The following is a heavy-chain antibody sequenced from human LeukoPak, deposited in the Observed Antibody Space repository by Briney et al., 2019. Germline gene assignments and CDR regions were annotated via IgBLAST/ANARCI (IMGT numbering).Heavy chain of an antibody. CDR3: TRRKYYFDY. CDR1: GFTFSSHS. J-gene: IGHJ4*02. V-gene: IGHV3-48*01. CDR2: ISSSSSTI. Sequence: GGSLRLSCAASGFTFSSHSMNWVRQAPGKGLEWVSYISSSSSTIYYADSVKGRFTISRDNAKNSLYLQMNSLRAEDTAVYCCTRRKYYFDYWGQGTLVTVSS.